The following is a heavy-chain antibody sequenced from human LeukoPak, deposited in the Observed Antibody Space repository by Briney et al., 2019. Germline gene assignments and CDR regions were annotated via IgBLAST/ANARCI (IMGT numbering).Heavy chain of an antibody. J-gene: IGHJ4*02. Sequence: GSLRLSCAASGFTFSSYAMSWVRQAPGKGLEWVSAISGSGGSTYYADSVKGRFTISRDNSKNTLYLQMNSLRAEDTAVYYCATQPRLLWFRESPDYWGQGTLVTVSS. CDR2: ISGSGGST. V-gene: IGHV3-23*01. CDR1: GFTFSSYA. CDR3: ATQPRLLWFRESPDY. D-gene: IGHD3-10*01.